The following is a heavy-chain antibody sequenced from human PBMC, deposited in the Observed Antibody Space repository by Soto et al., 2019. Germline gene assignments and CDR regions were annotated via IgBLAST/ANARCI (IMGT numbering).Heavy chain of an antibody. Sequence: SETLSLTCTVSGGSISSGDYYWSWIRQPPGKGLEWIGYIYYSGSTYYNPSLKSRVTISVDTSKSQFSLKLNSVTAADSAVYFCARLEGLATISYYFDFWGPGALVTVSS. CDR3: ARLEGLATISYYFDF. CDR2: IYYSGST. V-gene: IGHV4-30-4*01. D-gene: IGHD3-9*01. J-gene: IGHJ4*02. CDR1: GGSISSGDYY.